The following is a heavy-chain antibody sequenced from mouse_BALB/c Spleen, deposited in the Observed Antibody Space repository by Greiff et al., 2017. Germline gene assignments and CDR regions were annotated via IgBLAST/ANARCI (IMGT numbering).Heavy chain of an antibody. CDR1: GYTFTDYA. Sequence: QVQLQQSGAELVRPGVSVKISCKGSGYTFTDYAMHWVKQSHAKSLEWIGVISTYYGDASYNQKFKGKATMTVDKSSSTAYMELARLTSEDSAIYYCARGGYYGSSYVWYFDVWGAGTTVTVSS. CDR3: ARGGYYGSSYVWYFDV. J-gene: IGHJ1*01. D-gene: IGHD1-1*01. V-gene: IGHV1S137*01. CDR2: ISTYYGDA.